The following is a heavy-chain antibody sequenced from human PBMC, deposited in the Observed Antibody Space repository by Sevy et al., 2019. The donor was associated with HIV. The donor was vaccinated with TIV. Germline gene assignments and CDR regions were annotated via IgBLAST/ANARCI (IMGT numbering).Heavy chain of an antibody. D-gene: IGHD6-19*01. Sequence: ASVKVSCKASGGTFSSYAISWVRQAPGQGLEWMGGIIPIFGTANYAQKFHGRVTITADESTSTAYMELSSLRSEDTAVYYCASKPRIAVAAPLDYWGQGTLVTVSS. J-gene: IGHJ4*02. CDR2: IIPIFGTA. CDR1: GGTFSSYA. V-gene: IGHV1-69*13. CDR3: ASKPRIAVAAPLDY.